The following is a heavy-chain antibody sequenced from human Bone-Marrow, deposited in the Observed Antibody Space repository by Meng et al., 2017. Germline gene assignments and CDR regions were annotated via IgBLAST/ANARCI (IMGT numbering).Heavy chain of an antibody. CDR3: ARAAYDIWSGYAP. CDR2: IYHDGST. CDR1: GVSISSSHW. Sequence: QVQLQESGPGLVKPLGPLSLTCAVSGVSISSSHWWGWVRQPPGKGLEWIGEIYHDGSTNYTPSLKSRVTILVDKSKNQFSLKLSSVTAADTAVYYCARAAYDIWSGYAPWGQGSLVTVSS. J-gene: IGHJ5*02. D-gene: IGHD3-3*01. V-gene: IGHV4-4*02.